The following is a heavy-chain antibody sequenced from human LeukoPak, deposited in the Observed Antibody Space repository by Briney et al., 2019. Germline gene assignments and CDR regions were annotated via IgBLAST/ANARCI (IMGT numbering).Heavy chain of an antibody. D-gene: IGHD3-22*01. J-gene: IGHJ3*02. V-gene: IGHV3-48*03. Sequence: GGSLRLSCAASGFTFSSYEMKWVRQARGKGLEWVSYISRSGSTIYYADSVKGRFTISRKNAKNSLYLQMNSLRAEDTAVYYCAGYVSSGRRHSFDIWGQGTMVTVSS. CDR2: ISRSGSTI. CDR3: AGYVSSGRRHSFDI. CDR1: GFTFSSYE.